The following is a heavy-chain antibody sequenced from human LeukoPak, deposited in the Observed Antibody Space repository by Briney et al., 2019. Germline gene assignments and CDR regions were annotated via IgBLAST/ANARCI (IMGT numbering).Heavy chain of an antibody. CDR2: IYDSGTT. CDR3: ASTYGNSVSRWAFDY. D-gene: IGHD2/OR15-2a*01. J-gene: IGHJ4*02. V-gene: IGHV4-59*01. CDR1: GGSISTYY. Sequence: PETLSLTCTVSGGSISTYYWSWIRQPPGKGLEWIGCIYDSGTTNYNPSLKSRVAISRDTSKKQVSLKLSSVNAADTAVYYCASTYGNSVSRWAFDYWGQGSLVTVSS.